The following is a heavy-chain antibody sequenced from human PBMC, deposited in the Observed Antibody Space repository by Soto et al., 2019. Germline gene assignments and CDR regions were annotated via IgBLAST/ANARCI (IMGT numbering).Heavy chain of an antibody. CDR1: GDSISGSSNY. V-gene: IGHV4-39*01. CDR2: VYYSGSA. CDR3: ARHSPGYYYFGMDV. Sequence: PSETLSLTCTVSGDSISGSSNYWGWIRQPPGKGLEWIGSVYYSGSAYYSSSLKSRVTISVDTSKNHFSLQLSSVTAADAAVYFCARHSPGYYYFGMDVWGQGTTATVSS. J-gene: IGHJ6*02.